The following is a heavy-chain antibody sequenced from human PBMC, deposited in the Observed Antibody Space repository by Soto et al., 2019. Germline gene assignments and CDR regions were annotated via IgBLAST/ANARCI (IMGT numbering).Heavy chain of an antibody. Sequence: QMHRVQSGAEVKKPGSSVKVSCKASGGSFTYTLSWVRQAPGQGLEWMGGIIPIFGTTNYAQKFQGRITMTADESTKTAYMELSTLRSEDTAVYYCARLHSHGTYGMNVWGQGTTVTVSS. V-gene: IGHV1-69*01. CDR3: ARLHSHGTYGMNV. CDR2: IIPIFGTT. J-gene: IGHJ6*02. CDR1: GGSFTYT. D-gene: IGHD5-18*01.